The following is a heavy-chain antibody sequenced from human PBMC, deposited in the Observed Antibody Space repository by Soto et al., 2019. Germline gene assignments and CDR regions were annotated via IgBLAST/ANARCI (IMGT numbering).Heavy chain of an antibody. D-gene: IGHD5-18*01. Sequence: QVQLVESGGGVIQPGRSLRLSCAASGFTFSSYAMHWVRQAPGKGLEWMAVISYDGSNKYYADSVKGRFTISRDNSNNALYLQMNSLSAEDTAVYYCARNVDTAMAKGYFDYWGQGSLVNVSS. J-gene: IGHJ4*02. CDR2: ISYDGSNK. CDR1: GFTFSSYA. V-gene: IGHV3-30-3*01. CDR3: ARNVDTAMAKGYFDY.